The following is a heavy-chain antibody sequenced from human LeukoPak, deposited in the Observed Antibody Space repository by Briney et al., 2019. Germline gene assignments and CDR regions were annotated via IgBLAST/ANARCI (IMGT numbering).Heavy chain of an antibody. CDR2: IFPRTSEV. Sequence: GEALKISCKDVGNTFGTYWVGWVRQMPGKGLEYRGIIFPRTSEVRYGPAFQGQVTISADKSLSTAYLQWTGLKASDTAMYYCARHTGRPQAGWFDPWGQGTLVTVSA. J-gene: IGHJ5*02. V-gene: IGHV5-51*01. D-gene: IGHD3-10*01. CDR3: ARHTGRPQAGWFDP. CDR1: GNTFGTYW.